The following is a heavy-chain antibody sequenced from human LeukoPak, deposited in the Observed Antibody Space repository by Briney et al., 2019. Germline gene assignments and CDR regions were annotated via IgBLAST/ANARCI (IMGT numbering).Heavy chain of an antibody. CDR1: GGTFSSYA. Sequence: SVTVSCKASGGTFSSYAISWVRQAPGQGLEWMGGIIPIFGTANYAQKFQGRVTITTDESTSTAYMELSSLRSEDTAVYYCATSPPRYCSGGSCYGAFEIWGQGTMVTVSS. V-gene: IGHV1-69*05. J-gene: IGHJ3*02. CDR3: ATSPPRYCSGGSCYGAFEI. CDR2: IIPIFGTA. D-gene: IGHD2-15*01.